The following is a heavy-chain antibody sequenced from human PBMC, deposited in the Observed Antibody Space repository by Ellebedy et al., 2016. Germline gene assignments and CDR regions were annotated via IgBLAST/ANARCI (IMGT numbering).Heavy chain of an antibody. Sequence: GGSLRLSXAASGFTFSSYAMHWVRQAPGKGLEWVAVISYDGSNKYYADSVKGRFTISRDNSKNTLYLQMNSLRAEDTAVYYCARDSGDDYGSGEDSYGMDVWGQGTTVTVSS. CDR3: ARDSGDDYGSGEDSYGMDV. J-gene: IGHJ6*02. CDR2: ISYDGSNK. CDR1: GFTFSSYA. D-gene: IGHD3-10*01. V-gene: IGHV3-30-3*01.